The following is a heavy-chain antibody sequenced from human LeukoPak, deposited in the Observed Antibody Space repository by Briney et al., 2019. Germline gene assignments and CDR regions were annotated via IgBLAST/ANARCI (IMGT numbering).Heavy chain of an antibody. CDR2: IWYDGSNK. CDR3: ARDHGYYGSASYYYGMDV. V-gene: IGHV3-33*01. CDR1: GFTFSSYG. Sequence: GGSLRLSCAASGFTFSSYGMHWVRQAPGKGLEWVAVIWYDGSNKYYADSVKGRFTISRDNSKNTLYLQMNSLRAEDTAVYYCARDHGYYGSASYYYGMDVWGQGTTVTVSS. D-gene: IGHD3-10*01. J-gene: IGHJ6*02.